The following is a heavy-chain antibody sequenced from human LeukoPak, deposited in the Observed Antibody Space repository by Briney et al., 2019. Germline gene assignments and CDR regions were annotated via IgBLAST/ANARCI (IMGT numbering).Heavy chain of an antibody. J-gene: IGHJ5*02. CDR3: VKGSGSYYYNWFDP. CDR1: GFTFSSYE. D-gene: IGHD3-10*01. V-gene: IGHV3-48*03. Sequence: GGSLRLSCAASGFTFSSYEMNWVRQAPGKGLEWVSYISSSGSTIYYADSVRGRFTISRDNAKNSLYLQMNSLRAEDTAVYYCVKGSGSYYYNWFDPWGQGTLVTVSS. CDR2: ISSSGSTI.